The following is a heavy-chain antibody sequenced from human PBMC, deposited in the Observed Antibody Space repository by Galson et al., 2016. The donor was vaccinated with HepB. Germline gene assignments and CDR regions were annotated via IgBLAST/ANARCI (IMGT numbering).Heavy chain of an antibody. J-gene: IGHJ4*02. CDR1: GYTFTGYY. CDR2: IKPNSGDT. CDR3: ATDRGVFTRLLDY. Sequence: SVKVSCKASGYTFTGYYIHWVRQAPGQGLEWMGWIKPNSGDTNYAQKFQGRITMTEDTSTDTAYTELRSLRSEDTAMYYCATDRGVFTRLLDYWGQGTQVTVS. V-gene: IGHV1-2*02. D-gene: IGHD3-3*01.